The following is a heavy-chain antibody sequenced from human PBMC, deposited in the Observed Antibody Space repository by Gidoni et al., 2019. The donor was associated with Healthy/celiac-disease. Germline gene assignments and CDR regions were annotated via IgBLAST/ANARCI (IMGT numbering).Heavy chain of an antibody. CDR2: IYYSGST. J-gene: IGHJ6*02. V-gene: IGHV4-39*01. CDR3: ARHTSAVAIAAGDYYYYGMDV. Sequence: QLQLQESGPGLVKPSETMTITCTVSASASSSSSYYEDWLRQPPGKGLEWIGSIYYSGSTSYNPSLKSRVTISVYTSKHQFSLQLSSVTVADSAVYYCARHTSAVAIAAGDYYYYGMDVWGQGTTVTVSS. CDR1: ASASSSSSYY. D-gene: IGHD6-13*01.